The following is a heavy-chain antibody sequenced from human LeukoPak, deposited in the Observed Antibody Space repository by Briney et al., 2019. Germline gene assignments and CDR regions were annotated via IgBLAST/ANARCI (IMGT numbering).Heavy chain of an antibody. CDR1: GFTFSSYW. CDR2: IKQDGSEK. J-gene: IGHJ6*03. CDR3: ARGVAGGWAYYYYMDV. D-gene: IGHD6-19*01. Sequence: PGGSLRLSCAASGFTFSSYWMSWVRQAPGKGLEWVANIKQDGSEKYYVDSVKGRFTISRDNANNSLYLQMNSLRAEDTAVYYCARGVAGGWAYYYYMDVWGKGTTVTVSS. V-gene: IGHV3-7*01.